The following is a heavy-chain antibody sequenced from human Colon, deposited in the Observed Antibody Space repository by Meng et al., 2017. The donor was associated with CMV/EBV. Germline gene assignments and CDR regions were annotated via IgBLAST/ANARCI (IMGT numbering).Heavy chain of an antibody. V-gene: IGHV3-74*03. Sequence: GGSLRLSCVGSGFLFSSYWMHWVRQAPGKRLVWASRINSDGSNITYADSVKGRFAISRDNAKNTLYLEMNSLRADDTGVYYCARGRFWSGYHAFDIWGQGAMVTVSS. CDR2: INSDGSNI. D-gene: IGHD3-3*01. CDR3: ARGRFWSGYHAFDI. CDR1: GFLFSSYW. J-gene: IGHJ3*02.